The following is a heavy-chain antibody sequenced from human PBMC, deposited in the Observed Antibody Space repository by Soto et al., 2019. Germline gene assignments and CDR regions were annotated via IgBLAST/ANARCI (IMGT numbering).Heavy chain of an antibody. D-gene: IGHD4-4*01. CDR2: IGTSNTA. Sequence: GESLKISCAASGFTFTSYAMSWVRQAPGKGLEWVSTIGTSNTAYYADSLKGRFTISRDNSKNTLYLQMNSLRAEDTAVYYCAKRSQSKYFDCWGQGTLVTVSS. CDR1: GFTFTSYA. CDR3: AKRSQSKYFDC. J-gene: IGHJ4*02. V-gene: IGHV3-23*01.